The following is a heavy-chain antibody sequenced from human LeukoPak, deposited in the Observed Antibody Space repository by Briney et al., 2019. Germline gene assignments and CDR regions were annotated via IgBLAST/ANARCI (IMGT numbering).Heavy chain of an antibody. CDR2: IKGDGSSR. CDR3: AREFQHTSGFGY. D-gene: IGHD2-15*01. Sequence: GGSLRLSCAASGFTFSPYWMHWVRQVPGKGLVWVSRIKGDGSSRAYADFVKGRFTISRDNAKNTLYLQMNSLRAEDTAVYYCAREFQHTSGFGYWGQGALVTVSS. V-gene: IGHV3-74*01. J-gene: IGHJ4*02. CDR1: GFTFSPYW.